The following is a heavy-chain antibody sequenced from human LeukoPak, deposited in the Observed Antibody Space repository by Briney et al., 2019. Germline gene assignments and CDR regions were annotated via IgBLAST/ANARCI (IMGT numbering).Heavy chain of an antibody. CDR2: ISNKGSSSTT. CDR1: GFIFSDYY. Sequence: GGSLRLSCAASGFIFSDYYMGWVCQAPGKGLEWVSYISNKGSSSTTYYADSVKGRFTISRDDAQNSLYLQMNSLRADDTAVYYCAKDILAAGLFFDYWGQGILVTVSS. V-gene: IGHV3-11*01. CDR3: AKDILAAGLFFDY. J-gene: IGHJ4*02. D-gene: IGHD6-13*01.